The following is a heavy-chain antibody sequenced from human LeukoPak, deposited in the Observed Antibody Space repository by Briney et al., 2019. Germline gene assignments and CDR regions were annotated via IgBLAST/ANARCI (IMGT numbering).Heavy chain of an antibody. J-gene: IGHJ4*02. CDR2: ISYDGSNK. V-gene: IGHV3-30*18. Sequence: PGRSLRLSCAASGFTFSSYCMHWVRHAPSKGLEWVAVISYDGSNKYYADSVKDRFTISRDNSKNTLYLQMNSLRAEDTAVYYCAKTVTTELDYWGQGTLVTVSS. D-gene: IGHD4-17*01. CDR1: GFTFSSYC. CDR3: AKTVTTELDY.